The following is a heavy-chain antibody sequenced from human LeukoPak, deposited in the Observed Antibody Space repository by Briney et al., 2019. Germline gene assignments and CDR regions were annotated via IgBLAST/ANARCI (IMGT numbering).Heavy chain of an antibody. D-gene: IGHD6-19*01. CDR3: ARSDYSSGWYVDH. V-gene: IGHV4-61*02. CDR1: GGSISSGIYY. J-gene: IGHJ4*02. Sequence: PSETLSLTCTVSGGSISSGIYYWTWIRQPAGKGLEWIGRIYTSGNTNYNPSLKSRVTISVDTSKNQFSLKLSSVTAADTAVYYCARSDYSSGWYVDHWGQGTLVTVSS. CDR2: IYTSGNT.